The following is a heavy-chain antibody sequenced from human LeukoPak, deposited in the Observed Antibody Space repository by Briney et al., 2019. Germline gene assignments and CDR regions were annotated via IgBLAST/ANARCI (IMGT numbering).Heavy chain of an antibody. V-gene: IGHV3-15*01. D-gene: IGHD6-19*01. CDR2: IKSKTDGGTT. CDR1: GFTFSNAW. CDR3: TTETAVAGIFDY. J-gene: IGHJ4*02. Sequence: PGGSLRLSCAASGFTFSNAWMSWVRQAPGKGLEWVGRIKSKTDGGTTDYAAPVKGRFTISRDDSKNTLYLQMNSLKTEDTAVYYCTTETAVAGIFDYWGQGTLVTGSS.